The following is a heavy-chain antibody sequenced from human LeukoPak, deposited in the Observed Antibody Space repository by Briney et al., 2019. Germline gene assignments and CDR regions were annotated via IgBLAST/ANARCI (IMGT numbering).Heavy chain of an antibody. Sequence: SQTLSLTCTVSGGSISSGGYYWSWIRQHPGKGLEWIGYIYYSGSTYYNPSLKSRVTISVDTSKNQFSLKLSSVTAADTAVYYCARTYYDYVWGSYRYTELYHWFDPWGQGTLVTVSS. CDR3: ARTYYDYVWGSYRYTELYHWFDP. J-gene: IGHJ5*02. CDR2: IYYSGST. CDR1: GGSISSGGYY. D-gene: IGHD3-16*02. V-gene: IGHV4-31*03.